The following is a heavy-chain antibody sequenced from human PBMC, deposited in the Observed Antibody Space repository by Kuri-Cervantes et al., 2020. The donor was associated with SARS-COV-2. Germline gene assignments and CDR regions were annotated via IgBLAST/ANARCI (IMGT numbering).Heavy chain of an antibody. CDR2: ISYGGSNK. Sequence: GGSLRLSCAASGFTFSSYAMHWVRQAPGKGLEWVAVISYGGSNKYYADSVKGRFTISRDNSKNTLYLQMNSLRAEDMAVYYCAKEYSGWYQVDYWGQGTLVTVSS. D-gene: IGHD6-19*01. J-gene: IGHJ4*02. CDR3: AKEYSGWYQVDY. V-gene: IGHV3-30*07. CDR1: GFTFSSYA.